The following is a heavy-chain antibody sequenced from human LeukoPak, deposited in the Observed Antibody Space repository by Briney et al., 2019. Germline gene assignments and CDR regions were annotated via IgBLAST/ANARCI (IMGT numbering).Heavy chain of an antibody. Sequence: PGGSLRLSCAASGFTVSNNYMAWVRQAPGKGLEWVSVIYSGGSTYYADSVKGRFSISRDNSKNRLYLQMSSLRAEDTAVYYCARGLLVRGIVHPNFDDWGQGILVTVSS. V-gene: IGHV3-66*01. CDR1: GFTVSNNY. CDR2: IYSGGST. D-gene: IGHD3-10*01. CDR3: ARGLLVRGIVHPNFDD. J-gene: IGHJ4*02.